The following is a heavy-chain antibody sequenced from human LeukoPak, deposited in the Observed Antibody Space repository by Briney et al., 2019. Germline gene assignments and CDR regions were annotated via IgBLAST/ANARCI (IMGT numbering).Heavy chain of an antibody. CDR1: GYTFTSYD. CDR2: INPNSGGT. V-gene: IGHV1-2*02. CDR3: AREPGYGSGEFDY. J-gene: IGHJ4*02. D-gene: IGHD3-10*01. Sequence: ASVKVSCKASGYTFTSYDINWVRQAPGQGLEWRGWINPNSGGTNYAQKFQGRVTMTRDTSISTAYMELSRLRSDDTAVYYCAREPGYGSGEFDYWGQGTLVTVSS.